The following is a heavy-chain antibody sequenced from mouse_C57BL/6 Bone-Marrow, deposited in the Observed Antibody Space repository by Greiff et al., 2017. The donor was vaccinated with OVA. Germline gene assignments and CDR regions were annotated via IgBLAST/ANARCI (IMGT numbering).Heavy chain of an antibody. CDR1: GYTFTSYW. D-gene: IGHD2-1*01. CDR3: ARAHPLLSYWYFDV. V-gene: IGHV1-55*01. CDR2: IYPGSGST. J-gene: IGHJ1*03. Sequence: QVQLQQPGAELVKPGASVKMSCKASGYTFTSYWITWVKQRPGQGLEWIGDIYPGSGSTNYNEKFKSKATLTVDTSSSTAYMQLSSLTSEDSAVYYCARAHPLLSYWYFDVWGTGTTVTVSS.